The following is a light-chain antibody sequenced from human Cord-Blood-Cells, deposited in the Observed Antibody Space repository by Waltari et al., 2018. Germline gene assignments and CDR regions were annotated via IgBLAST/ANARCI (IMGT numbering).Light chain of an antibody. Sequence: DIQMTQSPSSLSASVGDRVPITCRASQSISSYLNWYQQKPGKAPKLLIYAASSLQSGVPKRFSGSGSGTDFTLTISSLQPEDFATYYCQQSYSAPYTFGQGTKLEIK. CDR1: QSISSY. CDR2: AAS. CDR3: QQSYSAPYT. V-gene: IGKV1-39*01. J-gene: IGKJ2*01.